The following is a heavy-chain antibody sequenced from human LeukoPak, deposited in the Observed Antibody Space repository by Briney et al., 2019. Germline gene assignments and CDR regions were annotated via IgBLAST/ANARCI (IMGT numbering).Heavy chain of an antibody. D-gene: IGHD6-6*01. V-gene: IGHV1-2*02. CDR1: GYTFTGYF. J-gene: IGHJ4*02. Sequence: VSVKVSCKASGYTFTGYFLHWVRQAPGQGLEWMGWINPNSGGTNFAQKFQGSVTMTTDTSTSIAYMELRSLRSDDTAVYYCARVSLSGSSSSAGMDYWGQGTRVTVSS. CDR3: ARVSLSGSSSSAGMDY. CDR2: INPNSGGT.